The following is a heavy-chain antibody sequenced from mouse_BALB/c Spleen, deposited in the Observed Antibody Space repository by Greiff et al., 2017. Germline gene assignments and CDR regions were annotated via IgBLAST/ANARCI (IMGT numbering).Heavy chain of an antibody. CDR1: GYSITSGYY. V-gene: IGHV3-6*02. J-gene: IGHJ2*01. CDR2: ISYDGSN. CDR3: ARDYDGVGY. D-gene: IGHD2-12*01. Sequence: VQLKESGPGLVKPSQSLSLTCSVTGYSITSGYYWNWIRQFPGNKLEWMGYISYDGSNNYNPSLKNRISITRDTSKNQFFLKLNSVTTEDTATYYCARDYDGVGYWGQGTTLTVSS.